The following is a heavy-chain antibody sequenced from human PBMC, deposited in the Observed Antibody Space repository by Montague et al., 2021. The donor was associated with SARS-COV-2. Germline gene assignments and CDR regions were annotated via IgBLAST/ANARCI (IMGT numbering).Heavy chain of an antibody. CDR3: ARDGSGYASNYFYVMDV. J-gene: IGHJ6*02. D-gene: IGHD3-22*01. CDR1: RFTFNTYT. V-gene: IGHV3-30*04. CDR2: ISYDGSKK. Sequence: SLGLSCAASRFTFNTYTMHWVRQAPGKGLQWVAVISYDGSKKYYIDSVKGRFIISRDNSRNTLSLQMNSLRSEDSAVYYCARDGSGYASNYFYVMDVWGQGTMVTVSS.